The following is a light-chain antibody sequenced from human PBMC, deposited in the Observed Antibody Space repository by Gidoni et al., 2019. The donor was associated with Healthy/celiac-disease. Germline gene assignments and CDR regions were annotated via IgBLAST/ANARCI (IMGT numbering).Light chain of an antibody. J-gene: IGLJ2*01. CDR2: GNS. V-gene: IGLV1-40*01. CDR1: SSNLGAGCD. CDR3: QSYDSSLSGYVV. Sequence: QSVLTQPPSVSGAPGPRVPIACTGSSSNLGAGCDVHWYQQLPGTAPKLLTNGNSTRPSGVPDRFSGSKSGTSASLAITGLQAEDEADYYCQSYDSSLSGYVVFGGGTKLTVL.